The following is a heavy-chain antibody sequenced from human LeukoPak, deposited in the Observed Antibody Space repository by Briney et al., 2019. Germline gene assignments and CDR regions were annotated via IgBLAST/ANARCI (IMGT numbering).Heavy chain of an antibody. CDR2: IYHSGST. CDR3: TFSGSYLMCMDV. D-gene: IGHD3-10*01. J-gene: IGHJ6*04. CDR1: GYSISSGYY. Sequence: SETLSLTCAVSGYSISSGYYWGWIRQPPGKGLEWIGSIYHSGSTYYNPSLKSRVTISVDASKNQFSLKLSSVTAADTAVYYCTFSGSYLMCMDVWGKGTTVTVSS. V-gene: IGHV4-38-2*01.